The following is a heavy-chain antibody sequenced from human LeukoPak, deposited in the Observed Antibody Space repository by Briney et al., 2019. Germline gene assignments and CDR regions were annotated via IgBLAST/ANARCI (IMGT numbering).Heavy chain of an antibody. CDR3: ARHNIEAPEYFQH. J-gene: IGHJ1*01. CDR2: IYYSGST. Sequence: PSETLSLTCTVSGGSISRNNYYWDWIRQPPGKGLEYIGSIYYSGSTYYTPSLKSRLTISVDTSKNQFSLKLSSVTAADTAVYYCARHNIEAPEYFQHWGQGTLVTVSS. CDR1: GGSISRNNYY. V-gene: IGHV4-39*01.